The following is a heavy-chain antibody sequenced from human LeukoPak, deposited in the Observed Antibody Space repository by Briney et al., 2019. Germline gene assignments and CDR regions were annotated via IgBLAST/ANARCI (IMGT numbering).Heavy chain of an antibody. CDR3: AISSLEN. J-gene: IGHJ4*02. Sequence: GGSLRLSCAASGFTFSSYAMSWVRQAPGKGLEWVANIKQDGSENYYVNSVKGRFTISRDNAKNSLSLQMNSLRAEDTAVYYCAISSLENWGQGTLVTVSS. V-gene: IGHV3-7*01. D-gene: IGHD1-1*01. CDR1: GFTFSSYA. CDR2: IKQDGSEN.